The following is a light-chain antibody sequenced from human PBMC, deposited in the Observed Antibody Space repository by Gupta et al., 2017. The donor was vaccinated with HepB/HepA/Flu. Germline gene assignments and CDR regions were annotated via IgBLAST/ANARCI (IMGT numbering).Light chain of an antibody. CDR1: QSVNSY. CDR3: QHRGT. CDR2: SAS. V-gene: IGKV3-11*01. J-gene: IGKJ1*01. Sequence: EVVLTQSTATLSWSPGERATLSCRASQSVNSYLAWYQQRPGQAPRLLLYSASSRATGIPARCMGSGSGTDFTLTISSLEPEDFAVYYSQHRGTFGQGTNVEIK.